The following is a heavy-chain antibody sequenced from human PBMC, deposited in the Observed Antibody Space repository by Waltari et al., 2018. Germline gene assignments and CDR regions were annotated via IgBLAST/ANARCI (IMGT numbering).Heavy chain of an antibody. D-gene: IGHD2-21*01. J-gene: IGHJ3*02. CDR1: GGTFSSYA. CDR2: ISPSLGIA. Sequence: QVQLVQSGAEVKKPGSSVKVSCKASGGTFSSYAISWVRQAPGQGLEWMGGISPSLGIANDAQKGQGRVAITADKCTSTAYMELGSLRSEDTAVYYCARGTIPVSAIRADAFDIWGQGTMVTVSS. V-gene: IGHV1-69*10. CDR3: ARGTIPVSAIRADAFDI.